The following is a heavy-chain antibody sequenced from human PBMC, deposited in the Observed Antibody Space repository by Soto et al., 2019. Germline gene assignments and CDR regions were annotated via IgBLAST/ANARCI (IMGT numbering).Heavy chain of an antibody. CDR2: VYYIGST. J-gene: IGHJ6*02. Sequence: QVQLQESGPGLVQPSQTLSLTCSVSGGSFDSGDYYWHWIRQPPGKFLEYIGYVYYIGSTYYNPSLKRRFTISRDPSENQFSLKLNSVTAAETAVYFFAWSSSTYHYYGLDVWGQGTTVTVSS. CDR3: AWSSSTYHYYGLDV. V-gene: IGHV4-30-4*01. D-gene: IGHD6-6*01. CDR1: GGSFDSGDYY.